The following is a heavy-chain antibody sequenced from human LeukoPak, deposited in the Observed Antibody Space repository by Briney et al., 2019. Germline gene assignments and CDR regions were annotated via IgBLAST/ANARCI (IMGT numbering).Heavy chain of an antibody. CDR2: IYYRGST. D-gene: IGHD4-17*01. CDR1: GGSISSSSYY. Sequence: PSETLSLTCTASGGSISSSSYYWDWIRQPPGKGLEWIGSIYYRGSTYYNPSLKSRVTISVDTSKNQFSLKLSSVTAADTAVYYCAGLGNDYGDSRRPRVLNWFDPWGQGTLVTVSS. J-gene: IGHJ5*02. V-gene: IGHV4-39*07. CDR3: AGLGNDYGDSRRPRVLNWFDP.